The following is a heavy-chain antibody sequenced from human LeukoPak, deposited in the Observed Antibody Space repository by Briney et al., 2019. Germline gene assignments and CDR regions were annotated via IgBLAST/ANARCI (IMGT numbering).Heavy chain of an antibody. CDR1: GFTFSSYA. CDR3: AKAPTRDYTVPYIFDY. Sequence: GGSLRLSCAASGFTFSSYAMTWVRQAPGKGPEWVSTMSISGDHTYYTDSVKGRFTISRDSSKNTLYLQMNSLRAEDTAVYYCAKAPTRDYTVPYIFDYWGQGTLVTVSS. V-gene: IGHV3-23*01. J-gene: IGHJ4*02. D-gene: IGHD4-17*01. CDR2: MSISGDHT.